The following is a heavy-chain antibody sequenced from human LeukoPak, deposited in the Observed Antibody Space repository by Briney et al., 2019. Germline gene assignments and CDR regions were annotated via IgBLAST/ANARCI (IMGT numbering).Heavy chain of an antibody. Sequence: PSETLSLTCAVYGGSFSGYSWSWIRQPPGKGLEWIGEINHSGSTNYNPSLKSRVTISVDTSKNQFSLKLSSVTAADTAVYYCARGGIGRDGYNRFDYWGQGTLVTVSS. CDR1: GGSFSGYS. CDR2: INHSGST. D-gene: IGHD5-24*01. CDR3: ARGGIGRDGYNRFDY. J-gene: IGHJ4*02. V-gene: IGHV4-34*01.